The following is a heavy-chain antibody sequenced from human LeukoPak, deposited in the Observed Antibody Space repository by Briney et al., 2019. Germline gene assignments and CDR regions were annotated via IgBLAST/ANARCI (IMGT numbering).Heavy chain of an antibody. Sequence: TLSLTCTVSGGSISSYYWSWIRQPPGKGLEWIGYIYYSGSTNYNPSLKSRVTISVDTSENQFSLKLSSVTAADTAVYYCARKDSSGPDAFDIWGQGTMVTVSS. J-gene: IGHJ3*02. CDR3: ARKDSSGPDAFDI. CDR2: IYYSGST. CDR1: GGSISSYY. V-gene: IGHV4-59*01. D-gene: IGHD6-19*01.